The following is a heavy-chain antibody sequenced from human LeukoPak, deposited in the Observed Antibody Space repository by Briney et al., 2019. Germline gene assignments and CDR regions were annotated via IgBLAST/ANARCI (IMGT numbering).Heavy chain of an antibody. Sequence: SETLSLTCTVSGGSSSSYQWSWLRQPPGKGLEWIGHTYHRGSTNYNPSLKSRVTISVDTSKNQFSLEVRSVTAADTAVYYCARHYHYDAQGSFHHWGQGTLVTVSS. CDR3: ARHYHYDAQGSFHH. D-gene: IGHD3-22*01. V-gene: IGHV4-59*08. CDR2: TYHRGST. J-gene: IGHJ4*02. CDR1: GGSSSSYQ.